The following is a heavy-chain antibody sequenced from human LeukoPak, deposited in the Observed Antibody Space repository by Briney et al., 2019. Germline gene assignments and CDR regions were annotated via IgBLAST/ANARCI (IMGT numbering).Heavy chain of an antibody. CDR2: VSETGSDT. CDR1: GFTFNNYG. CDR3: AKDLGCSSGWHGTFHY. V-gene: IGHV3-23*01. J-gene: IGHJ4*02. Sequence: PGGSLRLSCAASGFTFNNYGVSWVRQAPGKGLEWASTVSETGSDTYYADSVKGRFTISRDNSRNTLSLQMNSLRVEDTALYYCAKDLGCSSGWHGTFHYWGQGTLVTVSS. D-gene: IGHD6-19*01.